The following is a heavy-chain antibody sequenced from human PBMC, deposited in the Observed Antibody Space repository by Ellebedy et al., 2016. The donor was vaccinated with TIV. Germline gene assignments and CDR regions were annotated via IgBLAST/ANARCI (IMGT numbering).Heavy chain of an antibody. CDR1: GYTFSKYD. CDR2: MNPKSGNT. Sequence: AASVKVSCKASGYTFSKYDINWVRQATGQGLEWMGWMNPKSGNTGYAQKFQGRVIMTRNSSINTAYLELSSLRSEDTAVYYCARSDNLQTLDPWGQGTLVTVSS. J-gene: IGHJ5*02. D-gene: IGHD1-1*01. V-gene: IGHV1-8*01. CDR3: ARSDNLQTLDP.